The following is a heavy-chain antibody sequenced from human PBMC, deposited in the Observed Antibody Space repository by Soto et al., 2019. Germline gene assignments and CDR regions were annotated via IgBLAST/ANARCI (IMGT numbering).Heavy chain of an antibody. D-gene: IGHD3-10*01. Sequence: EVQLVESGGGLVKPGGSLRLSCAASGFTFSSYSMNWVRQAPGKGLEWVSSINYKSHIDYADSVKGRFTISRDNAKNSLYLQMTSLSAEDTAVYFCARDLTYAGYYYYMDVWGIGTTVTVSS. CDR1: GFTFSSYS. V-gene: IGHV3-21*01. CDR3: ARDLTYAGYYYYMDV. J-gene: IGHJ6*03. CDR2: INYKSHI.